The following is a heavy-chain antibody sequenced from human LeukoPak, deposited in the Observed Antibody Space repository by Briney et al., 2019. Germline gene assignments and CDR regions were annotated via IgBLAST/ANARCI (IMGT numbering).Heavy chain of an antibody. D-gene: IGHD1-26*01. V-gene: IGHV3-53*01. CDR1: GFTVSSNY. J-gene: IGHJ6*03. CDR3: ARRSGSYFDYYYYYMDV. CDR2: IYSGGST. Sequence: GGSLRLSCAASGFTVSSNYMSWVRQAPGKGLEWVSVIYSGGSTYYADSVKGRFTISRDNSKNTLYLQMNSLRAEDTAVYYCARRSGSYFDYYYYYMDVWGKGTTVTVSS.